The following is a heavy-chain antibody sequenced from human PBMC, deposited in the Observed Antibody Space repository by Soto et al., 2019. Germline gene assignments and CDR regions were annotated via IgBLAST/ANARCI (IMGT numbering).Heavy chain of an antibody. V-gene: IGHV3-66*01. CDR3: AREVRVRGFAFDI. CDR1: GFTVSSNY. CDR2: IYSGGST. J-gene: IGHJ3*02. Sequence: PAGSLRLSCAASGFTVSSNYMSWVRQAPGKGLEWVSVIYSGGSTYYADSVKGRFTISRDNSKNMLYLQMNSLRVEDTAVYYCAREVRVRGFAFDIWGQGTMVTVSS. D-gene: IGHD3-3*01.